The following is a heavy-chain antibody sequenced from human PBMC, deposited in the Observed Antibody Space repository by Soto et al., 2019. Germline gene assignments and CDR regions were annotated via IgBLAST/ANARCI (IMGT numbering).Heavy chain of an antibody. V-gene: IGHV3-30*18. D-gene: IGHD5-18*01. CDR1: GFTFSGDG. Sequence: GGPRRLSCAASGFTFSGDGMHGVRQAPGKGREWGAVISYDGSNKYYADSVKGRVTISRDNCKNTLYLQVSSLRAEDTAVCYTAKYLAYTTMVTATYYYYAMDDWGQGTTVTVSS. CDR2: ISYDGSNK. CDR3: AKYLAYTTMVTATYYYYAMDD. J-gene: IGHJ6*02.